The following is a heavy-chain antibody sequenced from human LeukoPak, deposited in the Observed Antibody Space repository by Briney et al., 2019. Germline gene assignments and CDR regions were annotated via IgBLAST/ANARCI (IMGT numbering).Heavy chain of an antibody. D-gene: IGHD3-9*01. CDR3: AKGEYYDILTGYYQFDY. V-gene: IGHV3-9*01. Sequence: PGRSLRLSCAASGFTFDDYAMHWVRQAPGKGLEWVSGISWNSGSIGYADSVKGRFTISRDNAKNSLYLQMNSLRAEDTALYYCAKGEYYDILTGYYQFDYWGQGTLVTVSS. J-gene: IGHJ4*02. CDR1: GFTFDDYA. CDR2: ISWNSGSI.